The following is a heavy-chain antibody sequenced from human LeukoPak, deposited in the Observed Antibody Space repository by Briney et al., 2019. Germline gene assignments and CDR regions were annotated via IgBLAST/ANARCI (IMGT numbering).Heavy chain of an antibody. J-gene: IGHJ6*03. CDR3: ARDTDWDIVVVPAAIDYMDV. CDR1: GGTFSSYA. V-gene: IGHV1-69*05. CDR2: IIPIFGTA. Sequence: SVKVSCKASGGTFSSYAISWVRQAPGQGLEWMGGIIPIFGTANYAQKLQGRVTMTTDTSTSTAYMELRSLRSDDTAVYYCARDTDWDIVVVPAAIDYMDVWGKGTTVTVSS. D-gene: IGHD2-2*02.